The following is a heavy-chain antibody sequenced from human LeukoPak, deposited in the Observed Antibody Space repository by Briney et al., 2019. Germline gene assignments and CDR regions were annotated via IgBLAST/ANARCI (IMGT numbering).Heavy chain of an antibody. CDR3: ARVEPAAVGQPNDC. CDR2: IYYSGST. J-gene: IGHJ4*02. Sequence: SETLSLTCTVSGGSINSGDYYWSWIRQPPGKGLEWIGYIYYSGSTYCTPSLKSRVTVSIDTSKNQFSLQLRSVTAAETAVYYCARVEPAAVGQPNDCWGQGTLVTVSS. V-gene: IGHV4-30-4*01. CDR1: GGSINSGDYY. D-gene: IGHD2-2*01.